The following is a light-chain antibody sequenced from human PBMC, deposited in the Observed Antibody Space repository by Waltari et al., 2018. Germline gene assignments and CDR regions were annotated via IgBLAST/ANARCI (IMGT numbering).Light chain of an antibody. CDR1: QRFNKW. Sequence: DIQMTQSPSTLSASVGDRVAITCRASQRFNKWLAWYQQKPANAPKLLIDETSKLESGVPSRFSGSGSGTEFTLTISSLQPDDFATYFCQQFKSPPWTFGQGTRVEIK. CDR3: QQFKSPPWT. J-gene: IGKJ1*01. CDR2: ETS. V-gene: IGKV1-5*01.